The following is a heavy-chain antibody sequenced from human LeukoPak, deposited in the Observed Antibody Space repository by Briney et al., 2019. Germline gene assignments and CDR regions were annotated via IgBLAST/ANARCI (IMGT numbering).Heavy chain of an antibody. CDR1: GGTFSSYA. CDR2: IIPIFGTA. V-gene: IGHV1-69*13. CDR3: AADHDCSSTSCYEYYFDH. J-gene: IGHJ4*02. D-gene: IGHD2-2*01. Sequence: SVKVSCKASGGTFSSYAISWVRQAPGQGLEWMGGIIPIFGTANYAQKFQGRVTITADESTSTAYMELSSLRSEDTAVYYCAADHDCSSTSCYEYYFDHWGQGTLVTVSS.